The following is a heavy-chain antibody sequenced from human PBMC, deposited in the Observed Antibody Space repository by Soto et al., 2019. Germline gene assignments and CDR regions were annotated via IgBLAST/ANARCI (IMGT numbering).Heavy chain of an antibody. D-gene: IGHD1-26*01. CDR3: AHAFGGTSWPNDAFDV. CDR1: GFSLSSNGVA. Sequence: QITLKEAGPTLVKPTQTLTLTCTFSGFSLSSNGVAVGWIRQPPGEALEWLALLYWDDDKRYRASLKTRLNIPKNPSKNQVVLTMTDMDPVDTATYYCAHAFGGTSWPNDAFDVWGQGTVVTVSS. J-gene: IGHJ3*01. V-gene: IGHV2-5*02. CDR2: LYWDDDK.